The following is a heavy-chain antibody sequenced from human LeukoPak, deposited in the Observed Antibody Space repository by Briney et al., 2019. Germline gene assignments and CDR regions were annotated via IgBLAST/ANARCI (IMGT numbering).Heavy chain of an antibody. D-gene: IGHD6-13*01. CDR1: GGSISSSSYY. CDR3: ARPLQTPITTAGY. CDR2: IYYSGST. J-gene: IGHJ4*02. Sequence: SETLSLTCTVSGGSISSSSYYWGWIRQPPGKGLEWIGSIYYSGSTYYNPSLKSRVTISVDTSKNQFSLKLSSVTAADTAVYYCARPLQTPITTAGYWGQGTLVTVSS. V-gene: IGHV4-39*07.